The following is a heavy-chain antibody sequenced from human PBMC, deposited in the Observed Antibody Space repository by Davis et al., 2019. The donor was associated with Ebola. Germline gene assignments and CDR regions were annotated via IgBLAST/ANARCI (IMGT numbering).Heavy chain of an antibody. CDR3: ARVNGGNSLPPELWYFDL. CDR2: IYYSGST. J-gene: IGHJ2*01. D-gene: IGHD4-23*01. V-gene: IGHV4-31*03. CDR1: GGSISSGGYY. Sequence: MPSETLSLTCTVSGGSISSGGYYWSWIRQHPGKGLEWIGYIYYSGSTYYNPSLKSRVTISVDTSKNQFSLKLSSVTAADTAVYYCARVNGGNSLPPELWYFDLWGRGTLVTVSS.